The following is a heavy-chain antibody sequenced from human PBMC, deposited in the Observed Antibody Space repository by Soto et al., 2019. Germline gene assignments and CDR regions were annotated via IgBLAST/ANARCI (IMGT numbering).Heavy chain of an antibody. CDR2: IYHSGST. Sequence: PSETLSLTCAVSGGSISSSNWWICVRQPPGKGLEWIGEIYHSGSTNYNPSLKSRVTISVDKSKNQFSLKLSSVTAAETAVYYCARVKWLVLGHYYYGMDVWGQGTTVTVSS. V-gene: IGHV4-4*02. CDR3: ARVKWLVLGHYYYGMDV. J-gene: IGHJ6*02. D-gene: IGHD6-19*01. CDR1: GGSISSSNW.